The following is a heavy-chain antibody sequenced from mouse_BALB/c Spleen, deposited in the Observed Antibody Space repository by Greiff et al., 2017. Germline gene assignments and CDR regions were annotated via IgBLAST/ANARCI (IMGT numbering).Heavy chain of an antibody. V-gene: IGHV5-12-2*01. Sequence: EVQRVESGGGLVQPGGSLKLSCAASGFTFSSYTMSWVRQTPEKRLEWVAYISNGGGSTYYPDTVKGRFTISRDNAKNTLYLQMSSLKSEDTAMYYCARIGNSYFDYWGQGTTLTVSS. D-gene: IGHD2-1*01. CDR2: ISNGGGST. J-gene: IGHJ2*01. CDR3: ARIGNSYFDY. CDR1: GFTFSSYT.